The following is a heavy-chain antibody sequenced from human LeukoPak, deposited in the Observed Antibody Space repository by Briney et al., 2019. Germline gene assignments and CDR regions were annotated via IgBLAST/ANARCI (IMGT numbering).Heavy chain of an antibody. Sequence: SETLSLTCTVSGGSISSSSYYWGWIRQPPGKGLEWIGSIYYSGSTYYNPSLKSRVTISVDTSKNQFSLKLSSVTAADTAVYYCARRPKSIAAAGDLVYWGQGTLVTVSS. CDR3: ARRPKSIAAAGDLVY. CDR1: GGSISSSSYY. V-gene: IGHV4-39*07. J-gene: IGHJ4*02. D-gene: IGHD6-13*01. CDR2: IYYSGST.